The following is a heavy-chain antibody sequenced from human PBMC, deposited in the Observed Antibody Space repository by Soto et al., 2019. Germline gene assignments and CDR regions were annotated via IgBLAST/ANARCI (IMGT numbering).Heavy chain of an antibody. D-gene: IGHD3-22*01. CDR1: GFTFSSYA. J-gene: IGHJ6*02. V-gene: IGHV3-30-3*01. CDR2: ISYDGSNK. CDR3: ARGLWLWYGMDV. Sequence: QVQLVESVGGVVQPGRSLRLSCAASGFTFSSYAMHWVRQAPGKGLEWVAVISYDGSNKYYADSVKGRFTISRDNSKNTLYLQMNSLRAEDTAVYYCARGLWLWYGMDVWGQGTTVTVSS.